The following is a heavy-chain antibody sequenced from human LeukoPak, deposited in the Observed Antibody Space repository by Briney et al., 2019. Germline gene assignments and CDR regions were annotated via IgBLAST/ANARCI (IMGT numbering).Heavy chain of an antibody. Sequence: GGSLRLSCAASGFTFSSYSMNWVRQAPGKGLEWVSSISSSSSYIYYADSVKGRFTISTHNAKNSLYLQMNSLRGEDTAVYYCARTQNPGIDAFDIWGQGTMVTVSS. CDR2: ISSSSSYI. CDR1: GFTFSSYS. V-gene: IGHV3-21*01. CDR3: ARTQNPGIDAFDI. J-gene: IGHJ3*02.